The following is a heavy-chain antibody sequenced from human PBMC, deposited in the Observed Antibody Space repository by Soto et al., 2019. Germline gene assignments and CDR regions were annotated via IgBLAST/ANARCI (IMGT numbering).Heavy chain of an antibody. J-gene: IGHJ6*02. V-gene: IGHV4-61*01. CDR2: IYYSGST. Sequence: HSETLSLTCTVSGGSVSSGSYYWSWIRQPPGKGLEWIGYIYYSGSTNYNPSLKSRITISVDTSKNQFSLKLSSVTAADTAVYYCARGHWGPYYYYGMDVWGQGTTVTVSS. CDR3: ARGHWGPYYYYGMDV. CDR1: GGSVSSGSYY. D-gene: IGHD7-27*01.